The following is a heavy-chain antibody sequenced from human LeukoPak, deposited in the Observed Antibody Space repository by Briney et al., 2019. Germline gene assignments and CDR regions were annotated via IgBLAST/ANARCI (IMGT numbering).Heavy chain of an antibody. V-gene: IGHV4-34*01. J-gene: IGHJ5*02. CDR2: INHSGST. CDR3: ARAYCSGGSCYHSRGWFDP. D-gene: IGHD2-15*01. CDR1: GGSFSGYY. Sequence: SETLSLTCAVYGGSFSGYYWSWIRQPPGKGLEWIGEINHSGSTNYNPSLKSRVTISVDTSKNQFSLRLSSVTAADTAVYYCARAYCSGGSCYHSRGWFDPWGQGTLVTVSS.